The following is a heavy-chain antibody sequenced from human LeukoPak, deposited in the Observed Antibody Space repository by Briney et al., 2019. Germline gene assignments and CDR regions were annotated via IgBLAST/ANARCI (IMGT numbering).Heavy chain of an antibody. Sequence: GGSLRLSCAVSGFTFSNYYMHWVRQAPGKGLVWVSRISSDGSNTNYADSVRGRFTISRDNAKNTLYPQMNSLRVEDTAVYYCIRVPYWGQGALVTVSS. CDR1: GFTFSNYY. CDR2: ISSDGSNT. V-gene: IGHV3-74*01. J-gene: IGHJ4*02. CDR3: IRVPY.